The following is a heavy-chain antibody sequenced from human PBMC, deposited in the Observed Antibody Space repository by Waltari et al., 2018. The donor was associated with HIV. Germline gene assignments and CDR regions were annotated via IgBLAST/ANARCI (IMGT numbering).Heavy chain of an antibody. V-gene: IGHV3-21*01. CDR2: ISSSSIYR. D-gene: IGHD3-22*01. J-gene: IGHJ6*02. CDR3: ARQDSSGGNYYHGMDV. Sequence: EVQLVESGGGLVKPGGSLRLSCAASGFTFSSYSMNWARQAPGKGLEWVSFISSSSIYRSYADSVKGRFTISRDNAKNSLYLQMNSLRAEDTAVYYCARQDSSGGNYYHGMDVWGQGTTVTVSS. CDR1: GFTFSSYS.